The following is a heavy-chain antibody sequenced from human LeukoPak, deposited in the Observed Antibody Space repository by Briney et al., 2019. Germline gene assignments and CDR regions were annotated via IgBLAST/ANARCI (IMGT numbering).Heavy chain of an antibody. D-gene: IGHD3-9*01. CDR2: IYTGGT. V-gene: IGHV3-66*01. CDR3: VSSPVLRYFAY. CDR1: GFTVSSIY. Sequence: RGGSLRLSCAASGFTVSSIYMTWVRQAPGKGLEWVSVIYTGGTYYADSVKGRFTISRDDSKNTLHLQMKSLRAEDTAVYYCVSSPVLRYFAYWGQGTLVNVSS. J-gene: IGHJ4*02.